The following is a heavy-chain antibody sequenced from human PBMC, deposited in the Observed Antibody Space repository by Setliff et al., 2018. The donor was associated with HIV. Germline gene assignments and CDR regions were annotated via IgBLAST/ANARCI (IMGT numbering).Heavy chain of an antibody. Sequence: SETLSLTCSVSGYSINTAYYWSWIRQSPGKGLEWIGYIYYSGSTTYNPTLKSRVTMSIDTSKNQFSLKVRSVSAADTAVYYCARDPPGYGDSNDYWGQGMLVTVSS. CDR2: IYYSGST. CDR1: GYSINTAYY. CDR3: ARDPPGYGDSNDY. D-gene: IGHD4-17*01. J-gene: IGHJ4*02. V-gene: IGHV4-61*01.